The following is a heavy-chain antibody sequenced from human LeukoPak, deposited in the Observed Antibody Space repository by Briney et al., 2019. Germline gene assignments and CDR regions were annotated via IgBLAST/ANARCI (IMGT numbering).Heavy chain of an antibody. D-gene: IGHD6-13*01. V-gene: IGHV3-11*04. CDR2: ISSSGSTI. CDR3: AKDPNSSSWYGDDY. CDR1: GFTISNNY. Sequence: GGSLRLSCAASGFTISNNYIRWLRQAPGKGLEWVSYISSSGSTIYYADSVKGRFTISRDNPKNSLYLQMNSLRAEDTAVYYCAKDPNSSSWYGDDYWGQGTLVTVSS. J-gene: IGHJ4*02.